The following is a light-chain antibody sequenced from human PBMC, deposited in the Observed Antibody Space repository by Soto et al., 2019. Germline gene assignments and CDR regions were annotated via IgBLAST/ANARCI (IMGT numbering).Light chain of an antibody. CDR1: QSVTYN. CDR3: QQYKNWPPLT. J-gene: IGKJ4*01. CDR2: GAF. Sequence: EIVMTQSPATLSVSPGETATLSCRASQSVTYNLAWYQQKPGQGPRLLIYGAFTRATGIPARFSGSGSGTEFTLNISSLLSEDFAVYYCQQYKNWPPLTFGGGTKVEIK. V-gene: IGKV3-15*01.